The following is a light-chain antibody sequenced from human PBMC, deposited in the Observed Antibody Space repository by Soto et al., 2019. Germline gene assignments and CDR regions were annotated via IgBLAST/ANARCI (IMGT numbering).Light chain of an antibody. J-gene: IGKJ1*01. CDR3: KQYNNWPRT. V-gene: IGKV3-15*01. CDR1: QSVSSN. Sequence: EIVMTQSPATLAVSPGERATLSCRASQSVSSNLAWYKQKPGQAPRLLIYGASTRATGIPARFSGSGSGTEFTLTISSLQSEDFTVYSCKQYNNWPRTFGQGPKV. CDR2: GAS.